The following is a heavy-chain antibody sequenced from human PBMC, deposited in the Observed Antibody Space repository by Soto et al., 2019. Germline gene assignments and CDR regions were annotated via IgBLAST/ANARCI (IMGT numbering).Heavy chain of an antibody. CDR1: GGSFSGYY. V-gene: IGHV4-34*01. CDR2: INHSGST. D-gene: IGHD2-2*02. CDR3: ARGSGGYCSSTSCYIYWFDP. Sequence: QVQLQQWGAGLLKPSETLSLTCAVYGGSFSGYYWSWIRQPPGKGLEGIGEINHSGSTNYNPSLKSRVTISVDTSKIQFSLKLSSVTAADTAVYYCARGSGGYCSSTSCYIYWFDPWGQGTLVTVSS. J-gene: IGHJ5*02.